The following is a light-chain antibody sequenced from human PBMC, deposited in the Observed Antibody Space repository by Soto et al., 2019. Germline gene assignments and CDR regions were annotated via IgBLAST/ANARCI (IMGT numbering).Light chain of an antibody. J-gene: IGKJ2*01. CDR2: WAS. CDR3: QQYYSSPFT. V-gene: IGKV4-1*01. CDR1: QSVLYSSNNKNY. Sequence: DIVMTQSPDSLAVSLGERATINCKSSQSVLYSSNNKNYLAWYQQKPGQPPKLLIYWASTRESGVPDRFSGSGSEKDFTLTISSLEAEDVAVYYCQQYYSSPFTFGQGTKLEIK.